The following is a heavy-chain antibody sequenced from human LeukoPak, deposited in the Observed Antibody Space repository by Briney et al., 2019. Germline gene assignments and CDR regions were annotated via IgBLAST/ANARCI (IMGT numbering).Heavy chain of an antibody. V-gene: IGHV3-21*01. CDR3: ARAPLHCGGDCFIDY. CDR2: ISSSSSYI. CDR1: GFTFSSYS. Sequence: GGSLRLSCAASGFTFSSYSMNWVRQAPGKGLEWVSSISSSSSYIYYADSVKGRFTISRDNAKNSLYLQMNSLRAEDTAVYYCARAPLHCGGDCFIDYWGQGTLVTVSS. J-gene: IGHJ4*02. D-gene: IGHD2-21*02.